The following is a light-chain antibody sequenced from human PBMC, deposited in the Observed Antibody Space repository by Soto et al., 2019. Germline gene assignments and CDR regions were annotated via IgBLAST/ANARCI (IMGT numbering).Light chain of an antibody. Sequence: DIQMTQSPSSLSASVGNRVTITCRASQSISTYLNWYQKKPGKAPNLLSYDASRLQSGVPSRFSGSGGGTDFTLSISSVQPEDFATYFCQQSYMDPITFGQGTQLEI. V-gene: IGKV1-39*01. CDR3: QQSYMDPIT. J-gene: IGKJ5*01. CDR2: DAS. CDR1: QSISTY.